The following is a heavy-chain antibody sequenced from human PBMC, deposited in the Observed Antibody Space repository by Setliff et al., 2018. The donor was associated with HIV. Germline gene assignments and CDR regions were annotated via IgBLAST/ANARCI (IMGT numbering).Heavy chain of an antibody. V-gene: IGHV4-39*06. CDR1: GGSISSSIYY. J-gene: IGHJ4*02. D-gene: IGHD6-13*01. CDR3: ARKGSSSRSQEYYYDF. CDR2: LFYSGST. Sequence: PSETLSLTCTVSGGSISSSIYYWGWIRQPPGKGLEWIGSLFYSGSTYYNPSLKSRVTISVDTSKNQFNLKLNSVTALDTAVYYCARKGSSSRSQEYYYDFWGQGTLVTVSS.